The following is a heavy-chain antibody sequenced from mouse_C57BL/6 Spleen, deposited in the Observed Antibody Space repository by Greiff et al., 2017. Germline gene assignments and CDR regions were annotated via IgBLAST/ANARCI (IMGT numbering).Heavy chain of an antibody. D-gene: IGHD1-1*01. CDR1: GYTFTNYW. CDR3: ARGDYYGSSYEWYFDV. V-gene: IGHV1-63*01. J-gene: IGHJ1*03. CDR2: IYPGGGYT. Sequence: QVQLQQSGAELVRPGTSVKMSCKASGYTFTNYWIGWAKQRPGHGLEWIGDIYPGGGYTNYNEKFKGKATLTADKSSSTAYMQFSSLTSEDSAIYYCARGDYYGSSYEWYFDVWGTGTTVTVSS.